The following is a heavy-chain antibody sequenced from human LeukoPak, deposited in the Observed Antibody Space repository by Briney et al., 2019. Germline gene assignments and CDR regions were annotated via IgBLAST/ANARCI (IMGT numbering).Heavy chain of an antibody. CDR3: ARSGQSNYYDSSGYYYKIRDFDY. J-gene: IGHJ4*02. V-gene: IGHV4-59*05. D-gene: IGHD3-22*01. CDR2: IYYSGST. CDR1: GFTFSSYSMN. Sequence: GSLRLSCAASGFTFSSYSMNWVRQAPGKGLEWIGSIYYSGSTYYNPSLKSRVTISVDTSKNQFSLKLSSVTAADTAVYYCARSGQSNYYDSSGYYYKIRDFDYWGQGTLVTVSS.